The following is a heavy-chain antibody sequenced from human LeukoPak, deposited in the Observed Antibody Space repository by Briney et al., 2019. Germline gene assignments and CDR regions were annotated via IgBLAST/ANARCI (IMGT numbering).Heavy chain of an antibody. CDR3: ARDRYSSGWKDAFDI. Sequence: PGGSLRLSCAASGFTFSSYSMNWVRQAPGKGLEWVSSISSSSSYIYYADSVKGRFTISRDNAKNSLYLQMNSLRAEDTAVYYCARDRYSSGWKDAFDIWGQGTMVTVSS. J-gene: IGHJ3*02. D-gene: IGHD6-19*01. V-gene: IGHV3-21*01. CDR1: GFTFSSYS. CDR2: ISSSSSYI.